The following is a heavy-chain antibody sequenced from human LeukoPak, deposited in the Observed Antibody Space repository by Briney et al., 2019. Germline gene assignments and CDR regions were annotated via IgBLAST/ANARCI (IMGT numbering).Heavy chain of an antibody. CDR2: MNPNSGNT. Sequence: ASVKVSCKASRYTFTSYDINWLRQATAQGLEWMGWMNPNSGNTRYAQKFQGRLTMTRNTPISTAYMELSSLRYEDTAVYYCARGLVVTATSTDYWGQGTLVTVSS. V-gene: IGHV1-8*01. J-gene: IGHJ4*02. D-gene: IGHD2-21*02. CDR1: RYTFTSYD. CDR3: ARGLVVTATSTDY.